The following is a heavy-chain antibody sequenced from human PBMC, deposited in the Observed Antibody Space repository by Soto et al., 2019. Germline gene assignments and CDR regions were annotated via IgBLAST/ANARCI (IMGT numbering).Heavy chain of an antibody. CDR3: ASYPHYYDSSGYYYWTNWFDP. D-gene: IGHD3-22*01. CDR1: GGSISSYY. V-gene: IGHV4-30-4*01. CDR2: IYYSGST. Sequence: SETLSLTCTVSGGSISSYYWSWIRQPPGKGLEWIGYIYYSGSTYYNPSLKSRVTISVDTSKNQFSLKLSSVTAADTAVYYCASYPHYYDSSGYYYWTNWFDPWGQGTLVTSPQ. J-gene: IGHJ5*02.